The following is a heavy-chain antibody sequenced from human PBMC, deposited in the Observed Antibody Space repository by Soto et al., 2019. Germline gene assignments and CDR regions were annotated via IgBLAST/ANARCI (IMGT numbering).Heavy chain of an antibody. CDR2: ISAYNGNT. Sequence: ASVKVSCKASGYTFTSYGISWVRQAPGQGLEWMGWISAYNGNTNYAQKLQGRVTMTTDTSTSTAYMELRSLRADDTAVYYCARALRFLEWLPVVYWGQGTLVTVSS. J-gene: IGHJ4*02. CDR3: ARALRFLEWLPVVY. V-gene: IGHV1-18*01. CDR1: GYTFTSYG. D-gene: IGHD3-3*01.